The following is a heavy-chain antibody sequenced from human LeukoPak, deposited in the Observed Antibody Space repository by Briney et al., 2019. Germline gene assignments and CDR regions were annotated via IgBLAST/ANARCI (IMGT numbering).Heavy chain of an antibody. V-gene: IGHV4-39*01. Sequence: KPSETLSLTCTVSGGSISSSSYYWGWIRQPPGKGLEWIGSIYYSGSTYYNPSLKSRVTISVDTSKNQFSLKLSSVTAADTAVYYCARLLLSGVADDYWGQGTPVTVSS. CDR2: IYYSGST. J-gene: IGHJ4*02. CDR1: GGSISSSSYY. D-gene: IGHD3-3*01. CDR3: ARLLLSGVADDY.